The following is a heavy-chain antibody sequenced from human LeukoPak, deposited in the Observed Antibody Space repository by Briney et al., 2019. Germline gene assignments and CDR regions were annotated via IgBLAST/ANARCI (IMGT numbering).Heavy chain of an antibody. V-gene: IGHV3-23*01. D-gene: IGHD1-26*01. CDR2: ISGSGGST. Sequence: GGSLRLSCAVSGLTLSNVWMNWVRQAPGKGLEWVSGISGSGGSTYYADSVKGRFTISRDNSKNTLYLQMSSLTDEDTAVYYCAKKWGVGTTTLDYFDYWGQGTLVTVSS. CDR1: GLTLSNVW. CDR3: AKKWGVGTTTLDYFDY. J-gene: IGHJ4*02.